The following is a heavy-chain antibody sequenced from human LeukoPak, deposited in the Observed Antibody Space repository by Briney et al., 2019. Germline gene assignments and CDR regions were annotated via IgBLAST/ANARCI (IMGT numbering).Heavy chain of an antibody. V-gene: IGHV1-69*01. CDR1: GGTLSSYA. J-gene: IGHJ4*02. D-gene: IGHD6-13*01. Sequence: GASVKVSCKASGGTLSSYAISWVRQAPGQGLEWMGGIIPIFGTATYAQKFQGRVTITADESTSTAYMELSSLRSEDTAVYYCARYGPARRFWGSSSWSGTVDYWGQGTLVTVSS. CDR3: ARYGPARRFWGSSSWSGTVDY. CDR2: IIPIFGTA.